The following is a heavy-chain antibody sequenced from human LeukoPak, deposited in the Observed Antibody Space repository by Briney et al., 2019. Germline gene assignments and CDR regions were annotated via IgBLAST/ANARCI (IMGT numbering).Heavy chain of an antibody. CDR3: ARTQSSGIVGATTHFEY. J-gene: IGHJ4*02. Sequence: PSETLSLNCAVYGGSFSGYYWSWIRQPPGKGLEWIGEINHSGSTNYNPSLKSRVTISVDTSINQFYLRLTSVTAADSAVYFCARTQSSGIVGATTHFEYWGQGIPVTVSS. CDR2: INHSGST. V-gene: IGHV4-34*01. D-gene: IGHD1-26*01. CDR1: GGSFSGYY.